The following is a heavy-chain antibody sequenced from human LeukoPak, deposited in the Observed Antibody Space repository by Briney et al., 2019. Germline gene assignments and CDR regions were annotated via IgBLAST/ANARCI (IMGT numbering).Heavy chain of an antibody. CDR1: GGSISSSSYY. CDR2: IYYSGST. Sequence: SETLSLTCTVSGGSISSSSYYWGWIRQPPGKGLEWIGSIYYSGSTYYNPSLKSRVTISVDTPKNQFSLKLSSVTAADTAVYYCASITLRLTPIDYWGRGTLVTVSS. CDR3: ASITLRLTPIDY. V-gene: IGHV4-39*01. J-gene: IGHJ4*02. D-gene: IGHD2-21*02.